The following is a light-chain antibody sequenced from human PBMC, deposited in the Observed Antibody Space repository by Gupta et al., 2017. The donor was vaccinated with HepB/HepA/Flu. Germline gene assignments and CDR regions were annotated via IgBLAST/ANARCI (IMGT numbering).Light chain of an antibody. CDR1: SSDVGGYNY. CDR2: DGS. V-gene: IGLV2-14*01. Sequence: QSALTQPASVSGSPGQSITISCTGTSSDVGGYNYVSWYQQHPGKAPKLIIYDGSNRPSGVSNRFSASKSGNTASLTTSGLQTEDDADYYCSSSTSSSTRVFGGGTKLTVL. J-gene: IGLJ2*01. CDR3: SSSTSSSTRV.